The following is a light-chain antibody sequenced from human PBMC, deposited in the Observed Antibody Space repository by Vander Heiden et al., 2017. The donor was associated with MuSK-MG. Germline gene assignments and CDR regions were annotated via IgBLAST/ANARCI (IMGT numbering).Light chain of an antibody. Sequence: DIQMTQSPSSLSASVGDRVTITCRASQSISSYLNWYQQKPGKAPKLLIYAASSLQSGGPSRFSGSGCGRDVTLTISSRQPEDVAAYYCQQNDSNPSITFGQGTQLEIK. CDR2: AAS. V-gene: IGKV1-39*01. CDR1: QSISSY. CDR3: QQNDSNPSIT. J-gene: IGKJ5*01.